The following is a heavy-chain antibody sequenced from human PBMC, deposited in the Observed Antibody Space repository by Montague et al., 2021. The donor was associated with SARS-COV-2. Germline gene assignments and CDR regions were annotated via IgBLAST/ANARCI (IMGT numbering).Heavy chain of an antibody. J-gene: IGHJ6*02. V-gene: IGHV6-1*01. CDR3: TSGREGNYNVMDV. Sequence: CAISGDSDCVMKPRCSSEEHTPARHSRRLVITRHRSKKYNDYAVSVRGRVTINPDTSKNQFSLQLNSVTPEDTAIYYCTSGREGNYNVMDVWGQGTTVTVSS. CDR1: GDSDCVMKPR. D-gene: IGHD1-1*01. CDR2: TRHRSKKYN.